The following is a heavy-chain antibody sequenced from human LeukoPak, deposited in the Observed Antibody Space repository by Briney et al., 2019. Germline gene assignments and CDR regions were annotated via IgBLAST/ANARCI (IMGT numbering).Heavy chain of an antibody. CDR2: IWYDGSNK. Sequence: PGGSLRLSCAASGFIFSGYGMNWVRQAPGKGLEWVAVIWYDGSNKYYAESVKGRFTISRDNSKNTMYMQMNSLRAEDTAVYYCARELWFGEYGRDYYYYGMDVWGQGTTVTVSS. CDR3: ARELWFGEYGRDYYYYGMDV. J-gene: IGHJ6*02. CDR1: GFIFSGYG. D-gene: IGHD3-10*01. V-gene: IGHV3-33*01.